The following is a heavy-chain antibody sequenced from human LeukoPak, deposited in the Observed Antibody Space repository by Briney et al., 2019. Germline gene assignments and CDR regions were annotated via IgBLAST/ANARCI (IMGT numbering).Heavy chain of an antibody. D-gene: IGHD2-21*02. J-gene: IGHJ4*02. CDR3: VRDRGDNTAFYGDYFDY. CDR2: LSYDGSNK. V-gene: IGHV3-30*04. Sequence: PGRSLRLSCAASGFTFSRYAMHWVRQAPGKGLEWVAILSYDGSNKYYADSVKGRFTISRDSSKNTLYLQVNGLRAEDSAMYYCVRDRGDNTAFYGDYFDYWGQGTLVTVSS. CDR1: GFTFSRYA.